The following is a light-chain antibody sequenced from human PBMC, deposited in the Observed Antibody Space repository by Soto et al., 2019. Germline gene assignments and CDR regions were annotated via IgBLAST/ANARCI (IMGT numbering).Light chain of an antibody. V-gene: IGLV2-8*01. CDR3: CSHAGGTKLI. CDR2: EVR. CDR1: SSDVGAYDS. Sequence: QPVLTQPPSASGSPGQSVTISCTGTSSDVGAYDSVSWYQNHPGKAPQLMIYEVRKRPSGVPGRFSGSKSGSTASLTVSGLQAEDEADYYCCSHAGGTKLIFGGGTKLTVL. J-gene: IGLJ2*01.